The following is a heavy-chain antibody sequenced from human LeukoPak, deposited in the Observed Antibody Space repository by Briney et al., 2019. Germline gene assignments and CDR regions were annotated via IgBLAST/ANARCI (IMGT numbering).Heavy chain of an antibody. CDR1: GYSISSGYY. D-gene: IGHD5-12*01. V-gene: IGHV4-38-2*01. CDR3: ARGGGYDEGVDY. J-gene: IGHJ4*02. CDR2: IYHSGST. Sequence: PSETLSLTCAVTGYSISSGYYWGWIRQPPGKGLEWIGSIYHSGSTYYNPSLKSRDTISVDTSKNQFSLKLSSVTAADTAVYYCARGGGYDEGVDYWGQGTLVTVSS.